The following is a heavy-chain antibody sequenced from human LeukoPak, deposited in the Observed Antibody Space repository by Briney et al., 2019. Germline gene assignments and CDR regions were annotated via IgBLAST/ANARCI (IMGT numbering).Heavy chain of an antibody. CDR3: AKDQRPDSGFDIDY. CDR2: IYPDGSAT. J-gene: IGHJ4*02. Sequence: PGGSLRFSCAASGFTFSTYTMNWVRQAPRKGLEWLAAIYPDGSATFYADSVKGRFTISRDNSRNTLYLQMHSLRADDTAVYYCAKDQRPDSGFDIDYWGQGTLVTVSS. CDR1: GFTFSTYT. D-gene: IGHD5-12*01. V-gene: IGHV3-23*03.